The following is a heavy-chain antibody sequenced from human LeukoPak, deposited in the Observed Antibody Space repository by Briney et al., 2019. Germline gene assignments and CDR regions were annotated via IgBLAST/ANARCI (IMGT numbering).Heavy chain of an antibody. D-gene: IGHD3-10*01. J-gene: IGHJ5*02. CDR1: GYIFIDYE. Sequence: GASVKVSCKASGYIFIDYEINWVRQATGQGLEWMGWMNPKSGDTGYEQKFQGRVTMTRNTSISTAYMELSSLRSEDTAAYYCARSPLLLWFDDWFDPWGQGTLVTVSS. V-gene: IGHV1-8*02. CDR3: ARSPLLLWFDDWFDP. CDR2: MNPKSGDT.